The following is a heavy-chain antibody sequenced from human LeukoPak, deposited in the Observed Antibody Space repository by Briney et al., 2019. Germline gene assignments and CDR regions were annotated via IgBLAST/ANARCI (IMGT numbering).Heavy chain of an antibody. CDR1: GGSFSGYY. CDR3: ARGQGRCTRVVLPAACDWFDP. D-gene: IGHD2-2*01. Sequence: SETLSLTCAVYGGSFSGYYWSWIRQPPGKGLEWIGEINQSGSTNYNPSLKSRVTISVDTSKNQFSLKLSSVTAADTAVYYCARGQGRCTRVVLPAACDWFDPWGQGTLVTVSS. CDR2: INQSGST. V-gene: IGHV4-34*01. J-gene: IGHJ5*02.